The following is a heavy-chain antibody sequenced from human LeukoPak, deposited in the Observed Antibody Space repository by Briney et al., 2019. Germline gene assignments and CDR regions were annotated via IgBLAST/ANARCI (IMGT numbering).Heavy chain of an antibody. CDR2: IKQDGSEK. J-gene: IGHJ4*02. D-gene: IGHD5-18*01. CDR1: GFTFSSYR. Sequence: GGSLRLSCAASGFTFSSYRMSWVRQAPGKGLDWVANIKQDGSEKNYADSVNGRFTSDRDNAKNSLHMQRNSLGAEDTAVYYCARRQLWGVRSDFDYWGQGTLVTVSS. CDR3: ARRQLWGVRSDFDY. V-gene: IGHV3-7*01.